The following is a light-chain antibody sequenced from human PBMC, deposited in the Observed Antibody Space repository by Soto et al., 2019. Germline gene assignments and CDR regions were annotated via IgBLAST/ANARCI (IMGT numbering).Light chain of an antibody. CDR3: QQYNNWPPFT. J-gene: IGKJ3*01. CDR1: QSVSSN. Sequence: EIVMTQSPATLSVSPGERATLSCRASQSVSSNLAWYQQKPGQAPRLLIYGASTRATGIPARFSGSGSGTEFTLTISSLQSDDFAVNYCQQYNNWPPFTFGPGTKVDIK. V-gene: IGKV3-15*01. CDR2: GAS.